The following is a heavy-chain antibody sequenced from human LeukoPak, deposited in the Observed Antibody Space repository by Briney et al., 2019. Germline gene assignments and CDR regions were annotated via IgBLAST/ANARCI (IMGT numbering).Heavy chain of an antibody. CDR3: ASRRSTSVYYYYMDV. V-gene: IGHV1-69*06. Sequence: SVKVSCKASGGTFSSYAISWVRQAPGQGLEWMGGIIPIFGTANYAQKFQGRVTITAVKSTSTAYMELGSLRSEDTAVYYCASRRSTSVYYYYMDVWGKGTTVTVSS. CDR1: GGTFSSYA. D-gene: IGHD2-2*01. CDR2: IIPIFGTA. J-gene: IGHJ6*03.